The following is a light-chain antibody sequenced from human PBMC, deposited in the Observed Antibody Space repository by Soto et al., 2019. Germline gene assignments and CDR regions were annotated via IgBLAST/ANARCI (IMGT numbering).Light chain of an antibody. J-gene: IGKJ4*01. CDR2: KVS. CDR3: MQGTYWPRLT. Sequence: DVVMTQSPLSLPVTLGQPASISCRSSQSLVYSDGNTYLNWFHQRPGQSPRRLIYKVSNRDSGVPDRFSGSGSGTDFTLEMSRVEAEDVGVYYCMQGTYWPRLTFGGGTKVEIK. CDR1: QSLVYSDGNTY. V-gene: IGKV2-30*01.